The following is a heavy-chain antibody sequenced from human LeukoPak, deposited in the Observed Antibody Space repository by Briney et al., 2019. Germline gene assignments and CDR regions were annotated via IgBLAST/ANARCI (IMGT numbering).Heavy chain of an antibody. CDR2: IYYSGST. Sequence: PSETLSLTCSISDGSITYHYWNWLRQPPGKGLAWFGYIYYSGSTNYKSPLKSRVTMSGDTSKNQFSLELRSVTAADTAVYYCARHAESGYDRFDLWGQGTLVTVSS. V-gene: IGHV4-59*08. CDR3: ARHAESGYDRFDL. D-gene: IGHD5-12*01. J-gene: IGHJ5*02. CDR1: DGSITYHY.